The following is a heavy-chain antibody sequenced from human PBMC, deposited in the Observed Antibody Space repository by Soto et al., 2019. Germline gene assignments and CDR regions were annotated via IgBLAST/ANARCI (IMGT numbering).Heavy chain of an antibody. V-gene: IGHV3-66*01. CDR3: VRENYYYGMDV. CDR1: GFDASVNF. CDR2: INNAGST. J-gene: IGHJ6*02. Sequence: GGSLRLSCAASGFDASVNFMTWFRQAPGRGLEWVSVINNAGSTFYADSVKGRFTISGDNSKNTLYLQMNSLRVEDTAMYYCVRENYYYGMDVWGQGTAVTVS.